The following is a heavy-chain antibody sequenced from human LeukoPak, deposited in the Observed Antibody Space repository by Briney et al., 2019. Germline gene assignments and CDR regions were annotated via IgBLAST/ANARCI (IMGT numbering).Heavy chain of an antibody. D-gene: IGHD3-22*01. CDR3: ARSGGGLWSYYYSSGYYYEY. Sequence: SVKVSCKASGGTFSSYAISWVRQAPGQGLEWMGGIIPIFGTANYAQKFQGRVTITTDESTSTAYMELSSLRSEDTAVYYCARSGGGLWSYYYSSGYYYEYWGQGTLVTVSS. V-gene: IGHV1-69*05. CDR1: GGTFSSYA. CDR2: IIPIFGTA. J-gene: IGHJ4*02.